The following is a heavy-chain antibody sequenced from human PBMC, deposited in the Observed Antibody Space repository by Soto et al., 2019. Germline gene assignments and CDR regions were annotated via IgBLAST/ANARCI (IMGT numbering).Heavy chain of an antibody. CDR2: IYNDGTYS. V-gene: IGHV3-74*01. CDR3: ASTSNNYGTFDY. D-gene: IGHD5-18*01. J-gene: IGHJ4*02. CDR1: GFIFKMYW. Sequence: GGSLRLSCAASGFIFKMYWMHWVRQSPGKGLVWISRIYNDGTYSDYADSVRGRFTISRDNAKNSLYLQMNSLRAEDTAVYYCASTSNNYGTFDYWGQGTLVTVSS.